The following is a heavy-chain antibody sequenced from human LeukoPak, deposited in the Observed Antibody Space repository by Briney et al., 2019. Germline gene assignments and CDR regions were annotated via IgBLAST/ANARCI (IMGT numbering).Heavy chain of an antibody. CDR2: IYYSGST. CDR1: GGSISSGGYY. V-gene: IGHV4-31*03. J-gene: IGHJ5*02. D-gene: IGHD6-13*01. CDR3: ARERKQLEFDP. Sequence: SETLSLTCTVSGGSISSGGYYWSWIRQHPGKGLEWIGYIYYSGSTYYNPSLKSRVTISVDTSKNQFSLKLSSVTAADTAVYYCARERKQLEFDPWGQGTLVTVSS.